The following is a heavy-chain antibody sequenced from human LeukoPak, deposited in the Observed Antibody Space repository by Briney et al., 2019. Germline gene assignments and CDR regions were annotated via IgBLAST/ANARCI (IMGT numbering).Heavy chain of an antibody. V-gene: IGHV3-33*01. J-gene: IGHJ6*02. CDR3: ARDGGYGLFILVDHYYGMDV. CDR1: GFTFSSYG. CDR2: IWYDGSNK. Sequence: GGSLRLSCAASGFTFSSYGMHWVRQAPGKGLEWVAVIWYDGSNKYYADSVKGRFTISRDNSKNTLYLQMNSLGAEDTAVYYCARDGGYGLFILVDHYYGMDVWGQGTTVTVSS. D-gene: IGHD5-12*01.